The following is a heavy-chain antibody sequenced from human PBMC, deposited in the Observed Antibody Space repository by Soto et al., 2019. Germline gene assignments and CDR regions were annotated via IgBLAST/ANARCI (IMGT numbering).Heavy chain of an antibody. CDR2: IYYSGST. Sequence: TSETLYLTCTVSGGSISSYYWSWIRQPPGKGLEWIGYIYYSGSTNYNPSLKSRVTISVDTSKNQFSLKLSSVTAADTAVYYCARGRITIFGVPFDIWGQGTMVTVSS. V-gene: IGHV4-59*01. CDR3: ARGRITIFGVPFDI. CDR1: GGSISSYY. D-gene: IGHD3-3*01. J-gene: IGHJ3*02.